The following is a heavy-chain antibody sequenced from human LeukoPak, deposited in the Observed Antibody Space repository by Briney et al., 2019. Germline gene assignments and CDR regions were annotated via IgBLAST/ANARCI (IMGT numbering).Heavy chain of an antibody. D-gene: IGHD2-15*01. CDR3: ARGLRLLDYYYMDV. CDR1: GGSFSGYY. V-gene: IGHV4-34*01. J-gene: IGHJ6*03. CDR2: INHSGST. Sequence: PSETLSLTCAVYGGSFSGYYWSWIRQPPGKGLEWIGEINHSGSTNYNPSLKSRVTISIDRSKNQFSLKLSSVTAADTAVYYCARGLRLLDYYYMDVWGKGTTVTVSS.